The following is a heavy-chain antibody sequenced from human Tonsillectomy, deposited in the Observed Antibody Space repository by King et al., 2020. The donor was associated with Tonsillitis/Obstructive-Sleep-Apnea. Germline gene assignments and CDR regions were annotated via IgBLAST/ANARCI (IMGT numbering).Heavy chain of an antibody. V-gene: IGHV1-46*01. CDR2: SNPSGGST. D-gene: IGHD2-2*01. CDR1: GYTFTSYY. Sequence: VQLVESGAEVKKPGASVKVSCKASGYTFTSYYMHWVRQAPGQGLEWMGMSNPSGGSTSNPQKFQGRVTMTRDTSTSTVYMELRSLRSEDTAGYYCARGGIVVVPADVGYFDYWGQGTLVTVSS. J-gene: IGHJ4*02. CDR3: ARGGIVVVPADVGYFDY.